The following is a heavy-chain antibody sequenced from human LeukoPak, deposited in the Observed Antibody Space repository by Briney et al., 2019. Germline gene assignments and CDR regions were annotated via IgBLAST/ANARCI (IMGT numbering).Heavy chain of an antibody. CDR2: IYYGGST. CDR3: ARRAPSAGYFDL. CDR1: GGSISSGGYY. V-gene: IGHV4-31*03. J-gene: IGHJ2*01. Sequence: PSETLSLTCTVSGGSISSGGYYWSWIRQHPGKGLEWIGYIYYGGSTYYNPSLQSRVTISMDTSKNQFSLNLSSVTAAHTAVYYRARRAPSAGYFDLWGRGTLVTVSS.